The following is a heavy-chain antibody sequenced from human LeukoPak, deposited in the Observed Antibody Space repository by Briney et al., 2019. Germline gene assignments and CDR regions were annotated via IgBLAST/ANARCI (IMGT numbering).Heavy chain of an antibody. CDR1: GYSFTSDW. V-gene: IGHV5-51*01. Sequence: GVSLKISCKGSGYSFTSDWIGWVRQMPGKGLEWMGISYPADSDTTYSPSFQGQVTISADKSISTAYLQWSSLKASDTAIYYCARSHAGGYYFDYWGQGTLVTVSS. CDR3: ARSHAGGYYFDY. J-gene: IGHJ4*02. D-gene: IGHD1-14*01. CDR2: SYPADSDT.